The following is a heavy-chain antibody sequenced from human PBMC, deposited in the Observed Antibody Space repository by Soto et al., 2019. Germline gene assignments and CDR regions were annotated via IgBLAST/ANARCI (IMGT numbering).Heavy chain of an antibody. D-gene: IGHD3-22*01. J-gene: IGHJ6*02. CDR2: ISYDGSNK. Sequence: GGSLRLSCAASGFTFSSYAMHWVRQAPGKGLEWVAVISYDGSNKYYADSVKGRFTISRDNSKNTLYLQMNSLRAEDTAVYYCARDSYYDSSGYSPTDYYYGMDVWGQGTTVTVSS. V-gene: IGHV3-30-3*01. CDR1: GFTFSSYA. CDR3: ARDSYYDSSGYSPTDYYYGMDV.